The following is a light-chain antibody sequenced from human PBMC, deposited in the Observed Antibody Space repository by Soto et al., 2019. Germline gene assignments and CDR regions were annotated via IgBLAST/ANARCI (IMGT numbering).Light chain of an antibody. CDR1: QSVLYSSNNNNY. CDR3: QQYYRPWT. CDR2: WAS. V-gene: IGKV4-1*01. J-gene: IGKJ1*01. Sequence: DIVMTQSPDSLAVSLGERATINCKSSQSVLYSSNNNNYLAWYQQKPGQPPKLLIYWASTRESGVPDRFSGSGSVTDFTLTISSLQAEDVAVYYCQQYYRPWTFGQGTKVEIK.